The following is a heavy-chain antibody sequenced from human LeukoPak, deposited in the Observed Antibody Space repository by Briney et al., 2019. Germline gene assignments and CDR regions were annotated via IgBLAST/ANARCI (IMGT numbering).Heavy chain of an antibody. CDR1: GFTFNTYG. J-gene: IGHJ6*03. Sequence: GGSLRLSCAASGFTFNTYGMSWVRQAPGKGLEWVANIKQDDNEKYYVDSVKGRFTISRDNAKNSLFLQMNSLRAEDTAVYYCARDRRGYYYCSMDVWGKGTTVTVSS. CDR2: IKQDDNEK. V-gene: IGHV3-7*01. D-gene: IGHD3-10*01. CDR3: ARDRRGYYYCSMDV.